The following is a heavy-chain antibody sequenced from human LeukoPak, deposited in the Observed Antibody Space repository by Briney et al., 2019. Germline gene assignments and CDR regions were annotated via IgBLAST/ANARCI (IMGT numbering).Heavy chain of an antibody. CDR1: RLPSSVYY. CDR2: INLRGKI. V-gene: IGHV4-34*01. Sequence: PSETLSLTCAVSRLPSSVYYWTCIPQAPGKGVGWIGEINLRGKIAYAPSLKSRLTISVDASKNQCSLTLRSLTAADTAVYYCARGRQEVSMIVVVMTAVSYYLDVWSKGTTVTVS. CDR3: ARGRQEVSMIVVVMTAVSYYLDV. J-gene: IGHJ6*03. D-gene: IGHD3-22*01.